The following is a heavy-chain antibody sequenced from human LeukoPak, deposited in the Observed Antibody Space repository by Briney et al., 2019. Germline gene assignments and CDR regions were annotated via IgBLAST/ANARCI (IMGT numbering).Heavy chain of an antibody. Sequence: PSETLSLTCAVSGYSISSGDYWGWIRQPPGKGLEWIGSVYYSGSTHYNPSLKSRVTISVDTSRNQFSLRLSSVTAADTAVYYCARNSTGTSPSTGYFDYWGRGPVATVSS. CDR1: GYSISSGDY. CDR3: ARNSTGTSPSTGYFDY. CDR2: VYYSGST. V-gene: IGHV4-38-2*01. D-gene: IGHD4-17*01. J-gene: IGHJ4*02.